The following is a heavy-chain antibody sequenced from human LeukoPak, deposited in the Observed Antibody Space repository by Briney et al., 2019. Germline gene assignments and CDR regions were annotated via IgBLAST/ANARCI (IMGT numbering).Heavy chain of an antibody. J-gene: IGHJ4*02. D-gene: IGHD3-16*01. CDR1: GYTFTGYY. V-gene: IGHV1-2*02. CDR2: INPNSGDT. CDR3: ATQRGSYLWGTDFDY. Sequence: ASVKVSCKASGYTFTGYYMHWVRQAPGQGLEWMGWINPNSGDTKYAQKFQGRVTMTRDTSISTAYMELSRLRSDGTAVYYCATQRGSYLWGTDFDYWGQGTLVTVSS.